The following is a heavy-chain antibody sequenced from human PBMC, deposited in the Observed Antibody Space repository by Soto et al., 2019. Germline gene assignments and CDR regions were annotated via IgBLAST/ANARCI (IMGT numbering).Heavy chain of an antibody. CDR1: GGSVSSGSYY. D-gene: IGHD6-19*01. CDR3: ARDLPGWYGGFDY. Sequence: SETLSLTCTVSGGSVSSGSYYWSWIRQPPGKGLEWIGYIYYSGSTNYNPSLKSRVTISVDTSKNQFSLKLSSVTAADTAVYYCARDLPGWYGGFDYWGQGTLVTVSS. V-gene: IGHV4-61*01. J-gene: IGHJ4*02. CDR2: IYYSGST.